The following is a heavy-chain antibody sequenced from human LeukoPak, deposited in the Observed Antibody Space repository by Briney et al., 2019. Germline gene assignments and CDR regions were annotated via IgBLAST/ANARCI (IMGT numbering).Heavy chain of an antibody. V-gene: IGHV3-30*18. Sequence: GRSLRLSYAASGFTFSSYGMHCVRQAPGKGLEWVAVISYDGSNKYYADSVKGRFTISRDNSKNTLYLQMNSLRAEDTAVYYCAKANDGAFDYWGQGTLVTVSS. CDR2: ISYDGSNK. J-gene: IGHJ4*02. CDR1: GFTFSSYG. D-gene: IGHD1-1*01. CDR3: AKANDGAFDY.